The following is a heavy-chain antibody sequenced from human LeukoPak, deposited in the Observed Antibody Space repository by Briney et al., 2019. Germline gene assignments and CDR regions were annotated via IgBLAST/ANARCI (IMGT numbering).Heavy chain of an antibody. CDR3: AREGGSYFSNDAFDI. J-gene: IGHJ3*02. Sequence: TLSLTCTVSGGSISSGSYSWSWIRQPAGKGLEWIGRIYTSGSTNYNPSLKSRVTISVDTSKNQFSLKLSSVTAADTAVYYCAREGGSYFSNDAFDIWGQGTMVTVSS. CDR1: GGSISSGSYS. V-gene: IGHV4-61*02. D-gene: IGHD1-26*01. CDR2: IYTSGST.